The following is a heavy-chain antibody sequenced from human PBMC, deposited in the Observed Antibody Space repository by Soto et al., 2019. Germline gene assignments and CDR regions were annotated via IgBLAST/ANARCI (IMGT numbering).Heavy chain of an antibody. V-gene: IGHV3-23*01. D-gene: IGHD3-10*01. CDR1: GFTFSSYA. J-gene: IGHJ4*02. CDR3: AKGVNYYGSGESSY. CDR2: ISGSGGST. Sequence: PGGSLRLSCAASGFTFSSYAMSWVRQAPGKGLEWVSAISGSGGSTYYADSVKGRFTISRDNSKNTLYLQMNSLRAEDTAVYYCAKGVNYYGSGESSYWGQGTLVTVSS.